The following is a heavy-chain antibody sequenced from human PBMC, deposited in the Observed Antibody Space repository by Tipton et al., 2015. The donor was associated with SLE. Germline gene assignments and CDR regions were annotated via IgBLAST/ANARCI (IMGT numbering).Heavy chain of an antibody. CDR2: IYTSGST. CDR3: AGYDFWSGYRPY. J-gene: IGHJ4*02. Sequence: TLSLTCTVSGGSISSGSYYWSWIRQPAGKGLEWIGYIYTSGSTYYNPSLKSRVTISVDTSKNQFSLKLSSVTAADTAVYYCAGYDFWSGYRPYWGQGTLVTVSS. D-gene: IGHD3-3*01. CDR1: GGSISSGSYY. V-gene: IGHV4-61*09.